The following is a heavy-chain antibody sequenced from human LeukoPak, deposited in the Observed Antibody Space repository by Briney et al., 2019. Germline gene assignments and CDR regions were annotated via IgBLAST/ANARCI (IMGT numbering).Heavy chain of an antibody. CDR3: AKRLRSDWAFDY. D-gene: IGHD6-19*01. V-gene: IGHV3-9*01. J-gene: IGHJ4*02. CDR2: ISWDSGAL. Sequence: GRSLRLSCAASGFSFEDHGMHWVRQAPGKGLEWVSGISWDSGALVYADSVKGRFNISRDNAKKSLYLQMNSLRTDDTALYYCAKRLRSDWAFDYWGQRILVTVSS. CDR1: GFSFEDHG.